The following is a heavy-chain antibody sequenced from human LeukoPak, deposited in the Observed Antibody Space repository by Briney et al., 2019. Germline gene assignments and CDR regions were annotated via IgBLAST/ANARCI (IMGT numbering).Heavy chain of an antibody. Sequence: SETLSLTCTVSGGSISSYYWSWIRQPPGKGLEWIGYIYYSGSTNYNPSFKSRVTISVDTSKNQFSLKLSSVTAADTAVYYCASGAELRYFDWLLSNPDYWGQGTLVTVSS. J-gene: IGHJ4*02. CDR1: GGSISSYY. CDR3: ASGAELRYFDWLLSNPDY. CDR2: IYYSGST. V-gene: IGHV4-59*01. D-gene: IGHD3-9*01.